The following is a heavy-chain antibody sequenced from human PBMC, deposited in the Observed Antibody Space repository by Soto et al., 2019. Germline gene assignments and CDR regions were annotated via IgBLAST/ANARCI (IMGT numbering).Heavy chain of an antibody. V-gene: IGHV4-31*03. CDR1: GGSISSGGYY. J-gene: IGHJ4*02. Sequence: QVQLQESGPGLVKPSQTLSLTCNVSGGSISSGGYYWSWIRQHPGKGLEWIGYIYYSGSTYYNPSPKSRVNISVDTSKSQFSLKLSSVTAADTAVYYCARRRYGDYCLRDWGQGTLVTVSS. CDR3: ARRRYGDYCLRD. CDR2: IYYSGST. D-gene: IGHD4-17*01.